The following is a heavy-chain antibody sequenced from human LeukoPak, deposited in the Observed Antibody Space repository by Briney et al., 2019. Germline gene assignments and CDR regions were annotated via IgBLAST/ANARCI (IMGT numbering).Heavy chain of an antibody. V-gene: IGHV3-21*01. Sequence: PGGSLRLSCVVSGFALSSHSMNWVRQAPGKELKWVSAISENSKDIFYVDSLKGRFNISRDNAKHSLYLQMNSLSDDDTAVYYCARKVDEAFDIWGQGTMVTVSS. CDR3: ARKVDEAFDI. CDR1: GFALSSHS. CDR2: ISENSKDI. J-gene: IGHJ3*02.